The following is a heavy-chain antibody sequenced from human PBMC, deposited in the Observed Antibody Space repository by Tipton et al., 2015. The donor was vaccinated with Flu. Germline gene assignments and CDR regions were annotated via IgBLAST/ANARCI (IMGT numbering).Heavy chain of an antibody. Sequence: SLRLSCAASGFIFDDYAMHWVRQVPGKGLEWVSGTSWNSGSIGYADSVKGRFTISRDNARNSLYLQMNSLRAEDTALYYCAKGRSGYSYGHIDYRGQGTLVTVSS. J-gene: IGHJ4*02. D-gene: IGHD5-18*01. CDR1: GFIFDDYA. CDR2: TSWNSGSI. CDR3: AKGRSGYSYGHIDY. V-gene: IGHV3-9*01.